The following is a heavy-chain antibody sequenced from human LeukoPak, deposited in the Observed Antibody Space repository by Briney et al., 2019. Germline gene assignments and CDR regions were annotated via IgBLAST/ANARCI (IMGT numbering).Heavy chain of an antibody. Sequence: PSETLSLTCAVYVGSFGGYYWSWIGQPPGKGLEGFGELNHRGSTNYNPSLKSRVTISVDTSKNQFSLKLSSVTAADTAVYYCARGYCSSTSCYRHYYYMDVWGKGTTVTVSS. CDR2: LNHRGST. J-gene: IGHJ6*03. CDR3: ARGYCSSTSCYRHYYYMDV. D-gene: IGHD2-2*01. CDR1: VGSFGGYY. V-gene: IGHV4-34*01.